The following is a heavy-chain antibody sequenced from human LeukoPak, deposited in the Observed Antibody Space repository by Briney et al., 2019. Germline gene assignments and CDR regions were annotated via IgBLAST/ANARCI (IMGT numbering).Heavy chain of an antibody. CDR1: GFTFSSYW. CDR2: INSDGSST. J-gene: IGHJ4*01. Sequence: PGRSLRLSCAASGFTFSSYWMHWVRQAPGKGLVWVSRINSDGSSTSYADSVKGRFTISRDNAKNTLYLQMNSLRAEDTAVYYCARSYYYGSGSPFDYWGHGTLVTVSS. D-gene: IGHD3-10*01. V-gene: IGHV3-74*01. CDR3: ARSYYYGSGSPFDY.